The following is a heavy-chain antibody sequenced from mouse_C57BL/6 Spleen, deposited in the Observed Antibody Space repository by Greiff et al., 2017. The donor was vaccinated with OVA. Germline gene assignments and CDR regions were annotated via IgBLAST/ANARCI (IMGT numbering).Heavy chain of an antibody. CDR3: ARGTTVEGYAMDY. Sequence: VQLQQSGAELVRPGTSVKMSCKASGYTFTNYWIGWAKQRPGHGLEWIGDIYPGGGYTNYTEKFKGKATLTADKSSSTAYMQFSSLTSEDSAIYYCARGTTVEGYAMDYWGQGTSVTVSS. CDR2: IYPGGGYT. CDR1: GYTFTNYW. J-gene: IGHJ4*01. D-gene: IGHD1-1*01. V-gene: IGHV1-63*01.